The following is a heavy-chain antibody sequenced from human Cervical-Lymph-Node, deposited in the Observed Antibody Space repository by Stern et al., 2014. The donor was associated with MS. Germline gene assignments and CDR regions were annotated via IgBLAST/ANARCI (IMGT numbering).Heavy chain of an antibody. V-gene: IGHV4-31*03. CDR1: GGSISTIGYY. D-gene: IGHD5-24*01. J-gene: IGHJ4*02. CDR2: IYYSGIT. Sequence: QVQLVQSGPGLVKPSQTLSLTCTVSGGSISTIGYYWSWIRQHPGKGLEWIGYIYYSGITYYNPSLKIRLTISVDTTKNQFSLKLTSVTAADTAVYYCARDHDYNYYFDYWGQGTLVTVSS. CDR3: ARDHDYNYYFDY.